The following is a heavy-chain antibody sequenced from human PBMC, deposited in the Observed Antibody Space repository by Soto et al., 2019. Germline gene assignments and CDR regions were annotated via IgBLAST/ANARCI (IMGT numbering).Heavy chain of an antibody. J-gene: IGHJ6*02. CDR2: VNHSGST. V-gene: IGHV4-34*01. D-gene: IGHD3-3*01. Sequence: PSETLPLSIAVYGGSFSCYYWSWIRQPTGTGLEWIWEVNHSGSTNDNPSLKSRVTISVDTSKKQFSLKLSPVTAADTAVHYCARGRDYYDFCSGYNYGMDVWAQGTTVPVSS. CDR1: GGSFSCYY. CDR3: ARGRDYYDFCSGYNYGMDV.